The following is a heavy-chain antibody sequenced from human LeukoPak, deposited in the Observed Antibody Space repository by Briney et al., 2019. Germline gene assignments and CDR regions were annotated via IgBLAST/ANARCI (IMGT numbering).Heavy chain of an antibody. CDR1: GGSISSYY. CDR3: ARVGGSGWYLGSFDY. V-gene: IGHV4-59*01. D-gene: IGHD6-19*01. J-gene: IGHJ4*02. Sequence: PSETLSLTCTVSGGSISSYYWSWIRQPPGKGLEWIGYIYYSGSTNYNPSLKSRVTISVDTSKNQFSLKLSSVTAADTAVYYCARVGGSGWYLGSFDYWGKGTLVTVSS. CDR2: IYYSGST.